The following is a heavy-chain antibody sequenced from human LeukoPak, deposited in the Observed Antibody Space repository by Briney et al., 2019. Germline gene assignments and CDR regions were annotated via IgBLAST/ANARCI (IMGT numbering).Heavy chain of an antibody. J-gene: IGHJ4*02. Sequence: SETLSLTCIVSGGSISSTSHYWGWIRQPPGKGLEYIGRIYFSGSASYNPSLESRVTISVDTSKNQFSLKLSSVTAADTAVCYCARVEMATIVPDYWGQGTLVTVSS. V-gene: IGHV4-39*01. CDR1: GGSISSTSHY. CDR2: IYFSGSA. CDR3: ARVEMATIVPDY. D-gene: IGHD5-24*01.